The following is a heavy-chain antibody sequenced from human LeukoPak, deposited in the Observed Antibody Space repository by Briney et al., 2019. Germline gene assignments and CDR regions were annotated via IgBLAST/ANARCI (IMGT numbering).Heavy chain of an antibody. J-gene: IGHJ4*02. CDR2: ISYDGSNK. Sequence: GGSLRLSCAASGFTFSSYGMHWVRQAPGKGLEWVAVISYDGSNKYYADSVKGRFTISRDNSENTLYLQMNSLRAEDTAVYYCAKDSGYSYGSQLGGWGQGTLVTVSS. V-gene: IGHV3-30*18. CDR1: GFTFSSYG. D-gene: IGHD5-18*01. CDR3: AKDSGYSYGSQLGG.